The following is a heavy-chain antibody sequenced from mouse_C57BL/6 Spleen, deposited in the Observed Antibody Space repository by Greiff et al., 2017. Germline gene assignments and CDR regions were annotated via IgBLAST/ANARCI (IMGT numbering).Heavy chain of an antibody. CDR1: GYTFTEYT. CDR3: ARHSHYYGSSYDWFAY. Sequence: VQVVESGAELVKPGASVKLSCKASGYTFTEYTIHWVKQRSGQGLEWIGWFYPGSGSIKYNEKFKDKATLTADKSSSTVYMELSRLTSEDSAVYFCARHSHYYGSSYDWFAYWGQGTLVTVSA. J-gene: IGHJ3*01. V-gene: IGHV1-62-2*01. D-gene: IGHD1-1*01. CDR2: FYPGSGSI.